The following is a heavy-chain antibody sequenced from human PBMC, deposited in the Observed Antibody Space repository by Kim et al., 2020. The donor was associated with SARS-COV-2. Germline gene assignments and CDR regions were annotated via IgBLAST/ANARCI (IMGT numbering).Heavy chain of an antibody. CDR1: GFTFSSYA. CDR2: ISGSGGST. D-gene: IGHD4-4*01. Sequence: GGSLRLSCAASGFTFSSYAMSWVRQAPGKGLEWVSAISGSGGSTYYADSVKGRFTISRDNSKNTLYLQMNSLRAEDTAVYYCAKTQRGLTTVTSHSRAYYYGMDVWGQGTTVTVSS. CDR3: AKTQRGLTTVTSHSRAYYYGMDV. V-gene: IGHV3-23*01. J-gene: IGHJ6*02.